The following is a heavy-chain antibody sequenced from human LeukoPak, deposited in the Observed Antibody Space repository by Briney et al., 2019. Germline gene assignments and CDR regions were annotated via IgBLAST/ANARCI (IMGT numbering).Heavy chain of an antibody. D-gene: IGHD3-22*01. CDR3: AKYYYDSSGIDY. Sequence: KAGGSLRLSCAASGFTFSSYSMNWVRQAPGKGLEWVSSISSSSSYIYYAESVKGRFTISRDNAKNSLYLQMNSLRAEDTAVYYCAKYYYDSSGIDYWGQGTLVTVSS. J-gene: IGHJ4*02. CDR2: ISSSSSYI. CDR1: GFTFSSYS. V-gene: IGHV3-21*01.